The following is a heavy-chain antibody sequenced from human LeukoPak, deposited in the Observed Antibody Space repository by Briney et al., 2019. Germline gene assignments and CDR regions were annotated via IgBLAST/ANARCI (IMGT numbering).Heavy chain of an antibody. CDR2: MNPNSGNT. D-gene: IGHD5-12*01. Sequence: EASVKVSCTASGYTFTSYDVNWVRQATGQGLEWMGWMNPNSGNTGYAQKFQGRVTISRNTSITTAYMELSGLTSEDTAVYYCASYSGYAQWGQGTLVTVSS. V-gene: IGHV1-8*03. J-gene: IGHJ4*02. CDR1: GYTFTSYD. CDR3: ASYSGYAQ.